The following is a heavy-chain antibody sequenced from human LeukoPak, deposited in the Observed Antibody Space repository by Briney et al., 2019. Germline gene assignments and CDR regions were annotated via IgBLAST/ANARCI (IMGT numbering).Heavy chain of an antibody. V-gene: IGHV5-51*01. CDR3: ASLQLGDRRSGRCVSGGGFDV. Sequence: GESLKISCKASGYNFTNYWIGWVRQMSGKGLEWMGVIYPDDSETKYSPSFQGQVTISADRSISTAYLQWNSLRASDTAMYYCASLQLGDRRSGRCVSGGGFDVWGLGTMVRVSS. CDR1: GYNFTNYW. CDR2: IYPDDSET. D-gene: IGHD2-15*01. J-gene: IGHJ3*01.